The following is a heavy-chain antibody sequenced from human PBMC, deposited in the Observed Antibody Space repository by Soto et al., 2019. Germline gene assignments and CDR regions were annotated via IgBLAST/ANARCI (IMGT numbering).Heavy chain of an antibody. Sequence: ASVKVSCKASGYTFTSCAMHWVRQAPGQRLEWMGWINAGNGNTKYSQKFQGRVTITRDTSASTAYMELSSLRSEDTAVYSCARSIVVVTALDYWGQGTLVTVSS. J-gene: IGHJ4*02. V-gene: IGHV1-3*01. CDR2: INAGNGNT. CDR3: ARSIVVVTALDY. CDR1: GYTFTSCA. D-gene: IGHD2-21*02.